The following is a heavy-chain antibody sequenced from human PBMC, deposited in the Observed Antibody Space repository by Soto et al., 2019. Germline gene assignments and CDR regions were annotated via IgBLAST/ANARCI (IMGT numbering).Heavy chain of an antibody. CDR3: AREVISPATSDALDI. J-gene: IGHJ3*02. Sequence: QVQLQESGPGLVKPSQTLSVTCTVSGGSLSSDNFFWSWVRQHPETGLEWVGYIYPTGAAYYNPSLKSRLTISLDTSKNRFSLSLISVTAADTAVYYCAREVISPATSDALDIWGQGTMVTVSS. D-gene: IGHD1-26*01. CDR2: IYPTGAA. V-gene: IGHV4-31*03. CDR1: GGSLSSDNFF.